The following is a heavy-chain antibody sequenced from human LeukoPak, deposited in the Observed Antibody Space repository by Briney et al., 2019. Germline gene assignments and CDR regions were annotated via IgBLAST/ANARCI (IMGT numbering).Heavy chain of an antibody. CDR1: GFTFSSYS. CDR3: ARGQWELSHYYYYYMDV. Sequence: GGSLRLSCAASGFTFSSYSMNWVRQAPGKGLEWVSSISSSSSYIYYADSVKGRFTISGDNAENSLYLQMNSLRAEDTAVYYCARGQWELSHYYYYYMDVWGKGTTVTVSS. J-gene: IGHJ6*03. D-gene: IGHD1-26*01. CDR2: ISSSSSYI. V-gene: IGHV3-21*01.